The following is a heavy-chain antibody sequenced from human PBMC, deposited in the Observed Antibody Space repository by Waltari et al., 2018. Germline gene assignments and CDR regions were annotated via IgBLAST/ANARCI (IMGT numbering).Heavy chain of an antibody. D-gene: IGHD3-3*01. V-gene: IGHV4-34*01. CDR3: TRGGNYDFWSHRPFVDP. CDR2: IRHPGST. Sequence: QVQLQQWGAGLLGPSDTLSLTCAVYGASFRYSYWGWVRQPPGKGLAWIGQIRHPGSTNYNPSLKSRVTISIDTPRGQFSLRLSSVTAADTALYCCTRGGNYDFWSHRPFVDPWGQGTLVTVSS. J-gene: IGHJ5*02. CDR1: GASFRYSY.